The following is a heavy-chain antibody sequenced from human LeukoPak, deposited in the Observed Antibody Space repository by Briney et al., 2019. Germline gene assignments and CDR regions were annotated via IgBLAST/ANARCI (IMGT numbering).Heavy chain of an antibody. CDR1: GGSFSGYY. CDR3: ARGTAMAPYYFDY. D-gene: IGHD5-18*01. Sequence: ETLSLTCAVYGGSFSGYYWSWIRQPPGKGLEWIGEINHSGSTNYNPSLKSRVTISVDTPKNQFSLKLSSVTAADTAVYYCARGTAMAPYYFDYWGQGTLVTVSS. J-gene: IGHJ4*02. V-gene: IGHV4-34*01. CDR2: INHSGST.